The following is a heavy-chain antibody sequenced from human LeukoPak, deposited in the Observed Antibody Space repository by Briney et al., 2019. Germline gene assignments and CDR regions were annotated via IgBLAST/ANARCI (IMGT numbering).Heavy chain of an antibody. D-gene: IGHD3-10*01. Sequence: VASVKVSCKASNYTFTSYGISWVRQASGQGLEWMAWINAYNGDTNYAQKLQGRVTLTTDTSTSTAYMELRSLRSDDTAVYYCARDGSGVWFDYWGQGTLVTVSS. CDR1: NYTFTSYG. J-gene: IGHJ4*02. CDR2: INAYNGDT. V-gene: IGHV1-18*01. CDR3: ARDGSGVWFDY.